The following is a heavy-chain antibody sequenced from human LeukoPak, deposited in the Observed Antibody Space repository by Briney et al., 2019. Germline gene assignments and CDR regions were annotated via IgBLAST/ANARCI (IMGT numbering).Heavy chain of an antibody. Sequence: GGSLRLSCAASGFTFSSYSMNWVRQAPGKGLEWVSSISSSSSYIYYADSVKGRFTISRDNAKNSLYLQMNSLRAEVTAVYYCARDYGDYSSPLFDYWGQGTLVTVSS. V-gene: IGHV3-21*01. CDR2: ISSSSSYI. CDR1: GFTFSSYS. J-gene: IGHJ4*02. CDR3: ARDYGDYSSPLFDY. D-gene: IGHD4-17*01.